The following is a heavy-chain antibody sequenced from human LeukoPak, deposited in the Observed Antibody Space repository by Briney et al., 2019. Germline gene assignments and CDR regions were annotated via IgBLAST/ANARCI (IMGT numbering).Heavy chain of an antibody. J-gene: IGHJ6*02. V-gene: IGHV5-10-1*01. CDR3: ARTPWEPISLHYMDV. Sequence: GESLQISCKGSGYIFSNYWTGWVRQLPGKGLEWMGRSHPSDSYTNYSPSFQGHATISADKSLSTAYLQWSSLKASDSAMYYCARTPWEPISLHYMDVWGQGTTVTVSS. CDR1: GYIFSNYW. D-gene: IGHD1-26*01. CDR2: SHPSDSYT.